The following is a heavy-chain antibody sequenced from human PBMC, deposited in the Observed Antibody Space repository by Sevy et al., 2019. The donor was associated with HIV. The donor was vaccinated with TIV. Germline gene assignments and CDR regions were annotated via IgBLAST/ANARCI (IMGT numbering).Heavy chain of an antibody. D-gene: IGHD3-10*01. CDR3: ARGVFGSGSRLGLGY. CDR1: GFSFSDYW. CDR2: MRQDGREK. V-gene: IGHV3-7*03. Sequence: GGSLRLSCEASGFSFSDYWMTWVRQAPGKGLEWVANMRQDGREKYYVDSVKGRFTISRDNAKNSLYLQMNSPRAEDTAVYYCARGVFGSGSRLGLGYWGQGTLVTVSS. J-gene: IGHJ4*02.